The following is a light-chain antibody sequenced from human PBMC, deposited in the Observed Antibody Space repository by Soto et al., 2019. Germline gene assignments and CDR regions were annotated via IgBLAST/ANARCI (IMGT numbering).Light chain of an antibody. CDR3: QQRSNWPLT. V-gene: IGKV3-11*01. CDR1: QSVSSY. CDR2: DAS. J-gene: IGKJ4*01. Sequence: EILFTQSPAPLFFSPGEKKTTSRRASQSVSSYLAWYQQKPGQAPRLLIYDASNRATGIPARFSGSGSGTDFTLTISSLEPEDFAVYYCQQRSNWPLTFGGGTKVDIK.